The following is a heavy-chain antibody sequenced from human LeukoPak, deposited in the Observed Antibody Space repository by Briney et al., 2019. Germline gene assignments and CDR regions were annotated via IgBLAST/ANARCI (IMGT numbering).Heavy chain of an antibody. Sequence: GGSLRLSCAASGFTFSNAWMSWVRQAPGKGLEWVGRIKSKTDGGTTDYAAPVKGRFTISRADSKNTLYLQMNSLKTEDTAVYYCTTVGYGDYEGVDYWGQGTLVTVSS. J-gene: IGHJ4*02. CDR1: GFTFSNAW. V-gene: IGHV3-15*01. D-gene: IGHD4-17*01. CDR3: TTVGYGDYEGVDY. CDR2: IKSKTDGGTT.